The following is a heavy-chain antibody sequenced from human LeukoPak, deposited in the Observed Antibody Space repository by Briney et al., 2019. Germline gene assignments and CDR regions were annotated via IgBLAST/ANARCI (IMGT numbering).Heavy chain of an antibody. V-gene: IGHV4-34*01. CDR2: INHSGST. CDR1: GGSFSGYY. CDR3: ARGRYWGVTTWNWFDP. J-gene: IGHJ5*02. D-gene: IGHD4-17*01. Sequence: PSETLSLTCAVYGGSFSGYYWSWIRQPPGKGLEWIGEINHSGSTSYNPSLKSRVTISVDTSKNQFSLKLSSVTAADTAVYYCARGRYWGVTTWNWFDPWGQGTLVTVSS.